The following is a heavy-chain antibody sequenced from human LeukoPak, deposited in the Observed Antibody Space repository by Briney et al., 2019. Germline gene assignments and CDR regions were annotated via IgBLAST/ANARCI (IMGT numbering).Heavy chain of an antibody. Sequence: GGPLRLSCAASGFTFSSYSMNWVRQAPGKGLEWVSSISSSSSYIYYADSVKGRFTISRDNAKNSLYLQMNSLRAEDTAVYYCAREGSKVAARPVDYWGQGTLVTVSS. D-gene: IGHD6-6*01. CDR2: ISSSSSYI. J-gene: IGHJ4*02. CDR1: GFTFSSYS. V-gene: IGHV3-21*01. CDR3: AREGSKVAARPVDY.